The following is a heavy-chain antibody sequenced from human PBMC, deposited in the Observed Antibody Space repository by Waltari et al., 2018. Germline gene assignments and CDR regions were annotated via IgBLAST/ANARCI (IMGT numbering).Heavy chain of an antibody. V-gene: IGHV3-23*01. Sequence: EVQLLESGGGLVQPGGSLRLSCAASGFTFSSYAMNWVRQAPGKGLEWVSAISGSGGTSYYADSVKGWFTISRDNSKNTLYLQMNSLRADDTAVYYCAKGCSGVTCNSGEWGMDVWGQGTTVTVSS. CDR2: ISGSGGTS. D-gene: IGHD2-15*01. CDR3: AKGCSGVTCNSGEWGMDV. CDR1: GFTFSSYA. J-gene: IGHJ6*02.